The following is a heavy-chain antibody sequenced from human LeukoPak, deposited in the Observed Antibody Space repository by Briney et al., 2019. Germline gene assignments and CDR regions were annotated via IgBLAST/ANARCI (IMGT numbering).Heavy chain of an antibody. CDR2: IYHSGSP. V-gene: IGHV4-4*02. CDR1: GFTFSSYEM. J-gene: IGHJ4*02. CDR3: ARVNINNWHSCDY. D-gene: IGHD1-1*01. Sequence: PGGSLRLSCVTSGFTFSSYEMSWVRQPPGKGLEWIGEIYHSGSPNYNPSLKSRVTISVDKSRNHFSLNLSSVTAADTAVYYCARVNINNWHSCDYWGQGTLVTVSS.